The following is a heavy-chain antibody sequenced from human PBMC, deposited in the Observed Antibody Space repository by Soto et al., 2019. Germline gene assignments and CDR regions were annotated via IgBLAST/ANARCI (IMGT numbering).Heavy chain of an antibody. Sequence: GGSLRLSCAASGFTFSSYGMHWVRQAPGKGLEWVAVIWYDGSNKYYADSVKGRFTISRDNSKNTLYLQMNSLRAEDTAVYYCARDVVKYSSGWYLGYWGQGTLVTVSS. CDR3: ARDVVKYSSGWYLGY. CDR2: IWYDGSNK. J-gene: IGHJ4*02. D-gene: IGHD6-19*01. V-gene: IGHV3-33*01. CDR1: GFTFSSYG.